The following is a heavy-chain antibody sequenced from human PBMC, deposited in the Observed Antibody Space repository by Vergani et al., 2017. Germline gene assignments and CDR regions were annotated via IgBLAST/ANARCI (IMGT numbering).Heavy chain of an antibody. CDR1: GYTFSSYG. CDR2: IRYDGSNK. J-gene: IGHJ4*02. CDR3: AKDFRGYSYGEFDY. V-gene: IGHV3-30*02. D-gene: IGHD5-18*01. Sequence: QVQLVESGGGVVQPGGSLRLSCAASGYTFSSYGMHWVRQAPGKGLEWVACIRYDGSNKYYADSVKGRFTISRDNSKNTLYLQMNSLRAEDTAVYYCAKDFRGYSYGEFDYWGQGTLVTVSS.